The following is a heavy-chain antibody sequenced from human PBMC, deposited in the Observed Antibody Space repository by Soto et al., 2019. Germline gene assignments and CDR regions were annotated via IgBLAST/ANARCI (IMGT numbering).Heavy chain of an antibody. CDR1: GYTFTSYG. V-gene: IGHV1-18*01. J-gene: IGHJ3*02. D-gene: IGHD4-17*01. Sequence: QVQLVQSGAEVKKPGASVKVSCKASGYTFTSYGISWVRQAPGQGLEWMGWISAYNGNTNYAQKLQGRVTMTTDTSTSTAYQELRSLRSDDTAVYYCASLDGDYVSLDGGFDIWGQGTMVTVSS. CDR2: ISAYNGNT. CDR3: ASLDGDYVSLDGGFDI.